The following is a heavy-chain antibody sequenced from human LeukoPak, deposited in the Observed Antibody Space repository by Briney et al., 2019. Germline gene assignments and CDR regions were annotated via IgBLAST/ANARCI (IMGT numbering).Heavy chain of an antibody. V-gene: IGHV3-33*01. CDR3: ARGRDYVWGSYRPHAFDI. Sequence: QAGGSLGLSCAASGFTFSSYGMHWVRQAPGKGLEWVAVIWYDGSNKYYADSVKGRFTISRDNSKNMLYLQMNSLRAEDTAVYYCARGRDYVWGSYRPHAFDIWGQGTMVTVSS. CDR2: IWYDGSNK. J-gene: IGHJ3*02. CDR1: GFTFSSYG. D-gene: IGHD3-16*02.